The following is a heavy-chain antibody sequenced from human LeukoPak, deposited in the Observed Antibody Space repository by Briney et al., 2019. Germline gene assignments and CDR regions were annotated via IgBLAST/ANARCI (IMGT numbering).Heavy chain of an antibody. Sequence: PGGSLRLSCAASGFTFSSYWMSWVRQAPGKGLEWVASIKQDGSEKYYVDSVKGRFTISRDNAKNSLYLQMNSLRAEDTAVYYCARDAWDYDILTGGPDYWGQGTLVTVSS. CDR1: GFTFSSYW. D-gene: IGHD3-9*01. CDR3: ARDAWDYDILTGGPDY. J-gene: IGHJ4*02. V-gene: IGHV3-7*01. CDR2: IKQDGSEK.